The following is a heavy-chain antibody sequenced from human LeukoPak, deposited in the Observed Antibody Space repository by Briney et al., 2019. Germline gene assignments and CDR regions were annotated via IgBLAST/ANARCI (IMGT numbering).Heavy chain of an antibody. Sequence: PGGSLRLSCGASGFTFSNYWMSWVRQPPGKGLEWVANIRPDESEKYFADSVKGRFTISRDNAENSLYLQMNSLRAEDTAVYYCARDGRGGDAFDIWGQGTMVTVSS. CDR1: GFTFSNYW. CDR3: ARDGRGGDAFDI. CDR2: IRPDESEK. V-gene: IGHV3-7*01. D-gene: IGHD3-16*01. J-gene: IGHJ3*02.